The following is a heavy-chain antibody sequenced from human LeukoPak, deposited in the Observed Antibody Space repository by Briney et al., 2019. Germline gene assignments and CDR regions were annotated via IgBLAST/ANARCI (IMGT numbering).Heavy chain of an antibody. CDR1: GDSISSSNSY. Sequence: SETLSLTCTVSGDSISSSNSYRGWIRQPPGKGLEWIGYIYYSGSTNYNPSLKSRVTISVDTSKNQFSLKLSSVTAADTAVYYCASAPGGDGYNLIEGYFDYWGQGTLVTVSS. J-gene: IGHJ4*02. CDR2: IYYSGST. V-gene: IGHV4-61*05. D-gene: IGHD5-24*01. CDR3: ASAPGGDGYNLIEGYFDY.